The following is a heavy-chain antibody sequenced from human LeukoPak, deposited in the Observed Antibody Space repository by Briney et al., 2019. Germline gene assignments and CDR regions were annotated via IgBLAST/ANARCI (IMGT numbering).Heavy chain of an antibody. CDR3: AKDAHSSGWYDY. CDR1: GFTFSDYY. J-gene: IGHJ4*02. D-gene: IGHD6-19*01. V-gene: IGHV3-11*01. Sequence: GGSLRLSCAASGFTFSDYYMSWIRQAPGKGLEWLSYISSSGSTIYYADSVKGRFTISRDNAKNSLYLQMNSLRAEDTAVYYCAKDAHSSGWYDYWGQGTLVTVSS. CDR2: ISSSGSTI.